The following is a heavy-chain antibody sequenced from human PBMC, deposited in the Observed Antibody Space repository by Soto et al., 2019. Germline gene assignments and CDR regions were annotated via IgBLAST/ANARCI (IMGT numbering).Heavy chain of an antibody. J-gene: IGHJ4*02. V-gene: IGHV2-5*02. CDR2: IYWDDDK. CDR3: VHRAC. Sequence: QITLKESGPTVVKPTQTLTLTCTFSGFSLTTSGVNVGWIRQPPGKTLEWLALIYWDDDKRFSPSLQSRLTITKDTSKNQVVLTMTNMDPADTATYYCVHRACWGQGTLVTVSS. CDR1: GFSLTTSGVN.